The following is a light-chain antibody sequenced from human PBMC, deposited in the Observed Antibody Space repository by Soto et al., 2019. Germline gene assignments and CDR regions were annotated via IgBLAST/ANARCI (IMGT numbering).Light chain of an antibody. CDR1: QSVSAGY. V-gene: IGKV3-20*01. J-gene: IGKJ1*01. CDR3: QQYGNSPT. Sequence: EIVLTQSPGTLSLSPGERATLSCRASQSVSAGYFAWYQQKPGQAPKLLIYETISRTTGTPDRFSGSGSGTDFTLTISRLEPEDFAVYYCQQYGNSPTFGQGTKVDIK. CDR2: ETI.